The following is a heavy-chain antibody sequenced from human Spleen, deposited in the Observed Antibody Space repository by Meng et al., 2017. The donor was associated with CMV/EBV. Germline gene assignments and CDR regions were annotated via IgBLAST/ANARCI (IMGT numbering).Heavy chain of an antibody. J-gene: IGHJ4*02. D-gene: IGHD6-6*01. CDR3: ARGTEYSTSSWDY. V-gene: IGHV4-39*07. Sequence: SETLSLTCTVSGGSISSSSYYWGWVRQPPGKGLEWIGSVYYSGSTYYNPSLKSRVTISVDTSKNQFSLKLSSVTAADTAVYYCARGTEYSTSSWDYWGPGTLVTVSS. CDR1: GGSISSSSYY. CDR2: VYYSGST.